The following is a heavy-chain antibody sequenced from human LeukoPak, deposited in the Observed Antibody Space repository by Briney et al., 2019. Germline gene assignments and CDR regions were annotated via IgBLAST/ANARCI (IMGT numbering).Heavy chain of an antibody. D-gene: IGHD1-26*01. CDR2: ISYNGTT. J-gene: IGHJ3*02. CDR3: AGDRLLTDSGNYYHDAFDI. CDR1: GGSISGAYYY. V-gene: IGHV4-31*03. Sequence: SQTLSLTCTVSGGSISGAYYYWSWIRQHPGRGLEWIGYISYNGTTYSSPSLKSRITISVDASKSQFSLKLSSVTAADTAVYYCAGDRLLTDSGNYYHDAFDIWGPGTMVTVSS.